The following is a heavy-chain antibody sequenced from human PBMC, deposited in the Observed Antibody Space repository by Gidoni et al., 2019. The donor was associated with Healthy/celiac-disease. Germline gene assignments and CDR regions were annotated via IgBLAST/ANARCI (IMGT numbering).Heavy chain of an antibody. D-gene: IGHD3-10*01. V-gene: IGHV1-18*01. CDR2: VSAYTGNT. CDR3: ARDLFMVRDY. Sequence: QVQLVQSGAEVKKPGASVKVSRKASGYTFTSYGISWVRQAPGQGLGGMVWVSAYTGNTNYAQKLTGRVTMTTDTSTGTAHMELRSLRSDDTAVYYCARDLFMVRDYWGQGTLVTVSS. CDR1: GYTFTSYG. J-gene: IGHJ4*02.